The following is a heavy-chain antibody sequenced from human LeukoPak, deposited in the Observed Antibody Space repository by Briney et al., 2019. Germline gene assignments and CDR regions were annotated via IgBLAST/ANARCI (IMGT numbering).Heavy chain of an antibody. CDR1: GGTFSSYA. CDR3: ARAASVYYDSSGYFDY. J-gene: IGHJ4*02. CDR2: IIPIYGTA. Sequence: SVKVSCKASGGTFSSYAISWVRQAPGQGLEWMGGIIPIYGTANYAQKFQGRVAITADESTSTAYMELSSLRSEDTAVYYCARAASVYYDSSGYFDYWGQGTLVTVSS. V-gene: IGHV1-69*13. D-gene: IGHD3-22*01.